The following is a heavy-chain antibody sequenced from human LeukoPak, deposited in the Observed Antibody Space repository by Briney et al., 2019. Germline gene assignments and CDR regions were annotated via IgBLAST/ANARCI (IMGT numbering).Heavy chain of an antibody. D-gene: IGHD5-18*01. Sequence: GGSLGLSCEASGFTFGSFAMYWVRQAPGKGLDWIAGIFGSGGSPHYADSVKGRFTISRDNSKNTVYLQINSLRAEDTAVYYCGKTTAGYSSGQKPAWPVDYWGQGTLVTVSS. J-gene: IGHJ4*02. V-gene: IGHV3-23*01. CDR3: GKTTAGYSSGQKPAWPVDY. CDR1: GFTFGSFA. CDR2: IFGSGGSP.